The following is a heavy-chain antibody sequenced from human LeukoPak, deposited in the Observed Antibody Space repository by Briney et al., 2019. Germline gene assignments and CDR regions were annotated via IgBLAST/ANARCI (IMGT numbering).Heavy chain of an antibody. J-gene: IGHJ4*02. CDR2: IYYSGST. Sequence: SETLSLTCTVSGGSISSYYWSWIRQPPGKGLEWIGYIYYSGSTNYNPPLKSRVTISVDTSKNQFSLNLRSVTAADAAVYYCARHGGYVPYFDYWGQGTLVTVSS. CDR1: GGSISSYY. CDR3: ARHGGYVPYFDY. D-gene: IGHD5-12*01. V-gene: IGHV4-59*08.